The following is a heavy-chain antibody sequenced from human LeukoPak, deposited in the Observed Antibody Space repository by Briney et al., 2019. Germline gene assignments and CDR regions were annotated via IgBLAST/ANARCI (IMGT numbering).Heavy chain of an antibody. CDR3: ASRGSSGWYQGGFDY. V-gene: IGHV3-66*01. CDR2: IYSGGST. CDR1: GFTFSGYA. Sequence: GGSLRLSCAASGFTFSGYAMSWVRQAPGKGLEWVSVIYSGGSTYYADSVKGRFTISRDNSKNTLYLQMNSLRAEDTAVYYCASRGSSGWYQGGFDYWGQGTLVTVSS. D-gene: IGHD6-19*01. J-gene: IGHJ4*02.